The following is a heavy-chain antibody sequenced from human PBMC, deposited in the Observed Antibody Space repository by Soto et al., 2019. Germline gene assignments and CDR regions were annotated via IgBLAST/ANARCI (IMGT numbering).Heavy chain of an antibody. V-gene: IGHV1-8*01. CDR1: GYTFTNYD. CDR2: MNPNSGNT. CDR3: ARGYYDSWSKYYGMDV. Sequence: GASVKVSCKASGYTFTNYDINWVRQASGQGLEWMGWMNPNSGNTGYAEKFQGRVTMTRNISINTAHMELSSLRSEDTAVYYCARGYYDSWSKYYGMDVWGQGTTVTVSS. J-gene: IGHJ6*02. D-gene: IGHD3-3*01.